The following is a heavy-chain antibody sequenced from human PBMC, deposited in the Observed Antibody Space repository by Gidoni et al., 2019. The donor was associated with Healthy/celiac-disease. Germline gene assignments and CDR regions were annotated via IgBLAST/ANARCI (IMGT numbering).Heavy chain of an antibody. J-gene: IGHJ4*02. Sequence: QVQLVESGGGVVQPGRSLRLSCAASGFTFSSYGMHWVRQAPGKGLEWVAVISYDGSNKYYADSVKGRFTISRDNSKNTLYLQMNSLRAEDTAVYYCAKPRYSSSYYFDYWGQGTLVTVSS. CDR2: ISYDGSNK. V-gene: IGHV3-30*18. CDR3: AKPRYSSSYYFDY. CDR1: GFTFSSYG. D-gene: IGHD6-6*01.